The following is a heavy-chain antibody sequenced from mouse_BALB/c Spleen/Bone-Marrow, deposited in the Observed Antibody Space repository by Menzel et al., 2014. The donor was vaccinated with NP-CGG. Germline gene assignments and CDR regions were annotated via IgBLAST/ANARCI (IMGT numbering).Heavy chain of an antibody. CDR1: GYTFTYYT. CDR3: VRDWTIPFAY. D-gene: IGHD1-1*02. V-gene: IGHV1-4*01. J-gene: IGHJ3*01. CDR2: INPTSAYT. Sequence: QVQLKQSGAELARPGASVKMSCKASGYTFTYYTVHWVIQRPGQGLEWIGYINPTSAYTNYNQKFKDKATLTADKSSSTAYMQLSSLTSEDSAVYYRVRDWTIPFAYWGQGTLVTVSA.